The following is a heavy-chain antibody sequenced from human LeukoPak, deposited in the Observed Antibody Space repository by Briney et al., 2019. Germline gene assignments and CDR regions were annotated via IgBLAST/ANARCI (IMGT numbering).Heavy chain of an antibody. CDR2: IYYSGST. CDR1: GGSISSYY. Sequence: SETLSLTCTVSGGSISSYYWSWIRQPPGKGLEWIGYIYYSGSTNYNPSLKSRVTISVDTSKNQFSLKLSSVTAADTAVYYCARDGYYDSSGLYYYYYMDVWGKGTTVTVSS. V-gene: IGHV4-59*12. D-gene: IGHD3-22*01. J-gene: IGHJ6*03. CDR3: ARDGYYDSSGLYYYYYMDV.